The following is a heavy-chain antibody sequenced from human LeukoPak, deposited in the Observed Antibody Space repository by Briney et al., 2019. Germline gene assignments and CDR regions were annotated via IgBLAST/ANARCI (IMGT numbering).Heavy chain of an antibody. CDR1: GFTFSSYA. CDR2: ISYDGSNK. Sequence: GGSLRLSCAASGFTFSSYATHWVRQAPGKGLEWVAVISYDGSNKYYADSVKGRFTISRDNSKNTLYLQMNSLRAEDTAVYYCARNSGSYVGGYFDYWGQGTLVTVSS. V-gene: IGHV3-30-3*01. D-gene: IGHD1-26*01. CDR3: ARNSGSYVGGYFDY. J-gene: IGHJ4*02.